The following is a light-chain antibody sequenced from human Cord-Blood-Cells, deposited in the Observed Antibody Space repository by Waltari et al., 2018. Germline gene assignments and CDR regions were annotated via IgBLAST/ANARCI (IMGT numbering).Light chain of an antibody. Sequence: QSALTPPASVSGSPGQSITIPCTGTSSDVGGYNYVSWYQQHPGKAPKLMNYDVSNRPSGVSNRFSGSKSGNTASLTISGLQAEDEADYYCSSYTSSSTLVFGTGTKVTVL. V-gene: IGLV2-14*01. J-gene: IGLJ1*01. CDR1: SSDVGGYNY. CDR2: DVS. CDR3: SSYTSSSTLV.